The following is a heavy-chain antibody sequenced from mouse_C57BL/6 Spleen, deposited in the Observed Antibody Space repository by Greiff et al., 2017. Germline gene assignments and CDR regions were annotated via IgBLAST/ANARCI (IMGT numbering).Heavy chain of an antibody. Sequence: EVKLVESGGGLVQPKGSLKLSCAASGFSFNTYAMNWVRQAPGKGLEWVARIRSKSNNYATYYADSVKDRFTISRDDSESMLYLQMNNLKTEDTAVYYCVRHWEEANWNVDYYAMDYWGQGTSVTVSS. V-gene: IGHV10-1*01. CDR2: IRSKSNNYAT. CDR3: VRHWEEANWNVDYYAMDY. J-gene: IGHJ4*01. D-gene: IGHD4-1*01. CDR1: GFSFNTYA.